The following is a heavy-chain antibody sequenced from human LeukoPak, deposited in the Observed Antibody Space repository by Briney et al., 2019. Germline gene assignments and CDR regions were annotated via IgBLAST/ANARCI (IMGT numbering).Heavy chain of an antibody. Sequence: GGSLRLSCAASGFTFSSYGMHWVRQAPGKGLEWVAVIWYDGSNKYYADSVKGRFTISRDNSKNTLYLQMNSLGAEDTAVYYCARDGYYYDSSGYFWPWGQGTLVTVSS. D-gene: IGHD3-22*01. J-gene: IGHJ5*02. V-gene: IGHV3-33*01. CDR1: GFTFSSYG. CDR2: IWYDGSNK. CDR3: ARDGYYYDSSGYFWP.